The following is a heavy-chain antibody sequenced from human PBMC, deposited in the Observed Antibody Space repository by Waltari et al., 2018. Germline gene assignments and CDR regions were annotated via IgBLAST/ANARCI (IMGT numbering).Heavy chain of an antibody. CDR2: IYTRGRT. V-gene: IGHV4-4*07. CDR1: GGSISSYY. Sequence: QVQLQESGPGLVKPSETLSLTCTVSGGSISSYYWSWIRQPAGKGLEWIGRIYTRGRTNHNPSLKSRVTISVDKSKNQFSLKLSSVTAADTAVYYCARVFGELFSWFDPWGQGTLVTVSS. J-gene: IGHJ5*02. CDR3: ARVFGELFSWFDP. D-gene: IGHD3-10*01.